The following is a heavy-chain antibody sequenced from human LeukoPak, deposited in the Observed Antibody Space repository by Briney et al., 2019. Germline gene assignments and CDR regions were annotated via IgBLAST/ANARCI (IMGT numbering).Heavy chain of an antibody. D-gene: IGHD6-13*01. CDR1: GYTLTELS. CDR3: ATLRITIAEIYYYYGMDV. V-gene: IGHV1-24*01. Sequence: ASVKVSCKVSGYTLTELSMHWVRQAPGKGLEWMGGFDPEDGETIYAQKFQGRVTMTEGTSTDTAYMELSSLRSEDTAVYYYATLRITIAEIYYYYGMDVWGQGTTVTVSS. CDR2: FDPEDGET. J-gene: IGHJ6*02.